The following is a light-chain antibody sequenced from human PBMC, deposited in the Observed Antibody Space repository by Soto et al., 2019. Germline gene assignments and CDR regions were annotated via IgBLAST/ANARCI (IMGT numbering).Light chain of an antibody. Sequence: QLVLTQSSSASGSLGSSVKLTCTLSSGHSSYIIAWHQQQPGKAPRYLMKLEGSGSYNKGSGVPDRFSGSSSGADRYLTIANLQFEDEADYYCETWDSNTHVFGTGTKLTVL. CDR3: ETWDSNTHV. V-gene: IGLV4-60*02. CDR2: LEGSGSY. CDR1: SGHSSYI. J-gene: IGLJ1*01.